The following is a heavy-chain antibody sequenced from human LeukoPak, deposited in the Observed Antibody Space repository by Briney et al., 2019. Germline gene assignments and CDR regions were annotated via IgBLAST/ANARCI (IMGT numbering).Heavy chain of an antibody. V-gene: IGHV1-24*01. CDR3: ATERPSSSSWLFGRNNWFDP. Sequence: ASVKVSCKVSGYTLTELSMHWVRQAPGKGLEWMGGFDPGDGETIYAQKFQGRVTMTEDTSTDTAYMELSSLRSEDTAVYYCATERPSSSSWLFGRNNWFDPWGQGTLVTVSS. J-gene: IGHJ5*02. CDR2: FDPGDGET. D-gene: IGHD6-13*01. CDR1: GYTLTELS.